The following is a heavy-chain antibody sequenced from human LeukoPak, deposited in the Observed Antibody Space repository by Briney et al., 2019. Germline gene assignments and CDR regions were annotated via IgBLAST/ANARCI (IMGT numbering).Heavy chain of an antibody. D-gene: IGHD1-26*01. CDR2: ISGSGGST. J-gene: IGHJ4*02. CDR3: AKDAFYSGSYRGPPDGFGYFDY. Sequence: GGSLRLSCAASGFTFSSYAMSWVRQAPGKGLEWVSAISGSGGSTYYADSVKGRFTISRDNSKNTLYLQMNSLKAEGTAVYYCAKDAFYSGSYRGPPDGFGYFDYWGQGTLVTVSS. V-gene: IGHV3-23*01. CDR1: GFTFSSYA.